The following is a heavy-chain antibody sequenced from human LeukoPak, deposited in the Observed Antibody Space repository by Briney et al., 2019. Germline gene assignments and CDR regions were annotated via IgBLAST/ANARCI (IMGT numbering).Heavy chain of an antibody. CDR2: ISSSGSTI. CDR1: GGSFSGYY. V-gene: IGHV3-11*01. CDR3: ARVARIVGATSLDY. J-gene: IGHJ4*02. Sequence: LSLTCAVYGGSFSGYYWSWIRQPPGKGLEWVSYISSSGSTIYYADSVKGRFTISRDNAKNSLYLQMNSLRAEDTAVYYCARVARIVGATSLDYWGQGTLVTVSS. D-gene: IGHD1-26*01.